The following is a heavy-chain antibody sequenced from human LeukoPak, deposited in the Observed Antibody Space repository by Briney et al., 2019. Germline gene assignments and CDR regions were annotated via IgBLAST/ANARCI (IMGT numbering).Heavy chain of an antibody. D-gene: IGHD3-16*01. CDR3: ARGRGEVRFDP. Sequence: GSLRLSCAASGFPFSSYWMTWVRQAPGKGLEWIGEISHIGSTNYNPSLESRVTISVDTSKNQFSLKLSSVTAADTAVYYCARGRGEVRFDPWGQGTLVTVSS. CDR1: GFPFSSYW. J-gene: IGHJ5*02. CDR2: ISHIGST. V-gene: IGHV4-34*01.